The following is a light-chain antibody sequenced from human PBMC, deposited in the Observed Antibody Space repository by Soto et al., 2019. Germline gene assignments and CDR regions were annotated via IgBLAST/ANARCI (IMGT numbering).Light chain of an antibody. J-gene: IGLJ1*01. Sequence: QSALTQPASLSGPPGQSVTISCTGTSRDVGKYNLVSWYQHFPGKAPKLMIFEVTKRPSGISDRFSGSKSGNTASLTISGLQAEDEADYYCSSYSLITPYVFGTGTKVTVL. CDR3: SSYSLITPYV. CDR2: EVT. CDR1: SRDVGKYNL. V-gene: IGLV2-23*02.